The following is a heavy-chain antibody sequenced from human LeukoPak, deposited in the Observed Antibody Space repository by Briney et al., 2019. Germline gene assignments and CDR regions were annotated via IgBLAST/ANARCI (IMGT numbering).Heavy chain of an antibody. CDR1: GFTFSSYS. Sequence: PGGSLRLSCAASGFTFSSYSMNWVRQAPGKGLEWVSSISSSSSYIYYADSVKGRFTISRDNAKNSLYLQMNSLRAEDTALYYCAKVMRGGNWKRFAFDIWGQGTMVTVSS. V-gene: IGHV3-21*04. J-gene: IGHJ3*02. D-gene: IGHD1-1*01. CDR3: AKVMRGGNWKRFAFDI. CDR2: ISSSSSYI.